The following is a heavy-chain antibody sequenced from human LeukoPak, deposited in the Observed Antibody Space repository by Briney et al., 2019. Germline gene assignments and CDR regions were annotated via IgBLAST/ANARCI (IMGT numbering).Heavy chain of an antibody. D-gene: IGHD4-17*01. CDR2: IIPIFGTA. CDR1: GGTFSSYA. V-gene: IGHV1-69*05. CDR3: ARSGDQDLYYYMDV. J-gene: IGHJ6*03. Sequence: SVKVSCKASGGTFSSYAISWVRQAPGQGLEWMGGIIPIFGTANYAQKFQGRVTITTDESTSTAYMELSSLRSEDRAVYYCARSGDQDLYYYMDVWGKGTTVTVSS.